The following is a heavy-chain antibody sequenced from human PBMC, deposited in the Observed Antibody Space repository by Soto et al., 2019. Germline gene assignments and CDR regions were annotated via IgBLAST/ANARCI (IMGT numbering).Heavy chain of an antibody. CDR1: GFTFSSYA. D-gene: IGHD3-10*01. Sequence: EVQLLESGGGLVQPGGSLRLSCAASGFTFSSYAMNWVRQAPGKGLEWVSGISGSGGSTYYADSVKGRFTISRDNSKNTLYLQMNSLRADDTAVYYCAKERFGEYFYYGMDVWGQGTTVTVSS. V-gene: IGHV3-23*01. CDR3: AKERFGEYFYYGMDV. CDR2: ISGSGGST. J-gene: IGHJ6*02.